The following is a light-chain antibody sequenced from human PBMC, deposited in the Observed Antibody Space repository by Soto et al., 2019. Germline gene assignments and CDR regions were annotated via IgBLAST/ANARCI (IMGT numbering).Light chain of an antibody. Sequence: DIPMTQSPSSVSASVGDRVTITCRASQGVSTWLAWYQQKPGKAPNLLIYTASSLQSGVPSRFSGSGSGTDFTLTISSLQPEDFSTYYCQQTTTFPLTFGGGTKVEI. CDR3: QQTTTFPLT. CDR1: QGVSTW. CDR2: TAS. J-gene: IGKJ4*01. V-gene: IGKV1D-12*01.